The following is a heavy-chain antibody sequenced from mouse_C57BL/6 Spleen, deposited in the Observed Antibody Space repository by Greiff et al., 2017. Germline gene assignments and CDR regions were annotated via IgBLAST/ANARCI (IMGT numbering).Heavy chain of an antibody. CDR2: IYPGSGST. CDR3: AIRPGAMDD. J-gene: IGHJ4*01. Sequence: VQLQQPGAELVKPGASVKMSCKASGYTFTSYWITWVKQRPGQGLEWIGDIYPGSGSTNYNEKFKSKATLTVDKFSSTAYMQLSSLTSEDSAVYYCAIRPGAMDDWGTGTSVTVSS. V-gene: IGHV1-55*01. CDR1: GYTFTSYW.